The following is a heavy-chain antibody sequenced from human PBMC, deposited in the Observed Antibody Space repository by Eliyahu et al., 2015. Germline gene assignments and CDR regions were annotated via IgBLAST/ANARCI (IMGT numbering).Heavy chain of an antibody. D-gene: IGHD2-2*02. V-gene: IGHV4-31*03. CDR2: IYYSGST. CDR1: GXSISXCGYY. Sequence: QVQLQESGPGLVKPSQTLSLTCTVSGXSISXCGYYWSWIRQHPGKGLEWIGYIYYSGSTYYNPSLKSRVTISVDTSKNQFSLKLSSVTAADTAVYYCAREIPSLGVPDAFDIWGQGTMVTVSS. CDR3: AREIPSLGVPDAFDI. J-gene: IGHJ3*02.